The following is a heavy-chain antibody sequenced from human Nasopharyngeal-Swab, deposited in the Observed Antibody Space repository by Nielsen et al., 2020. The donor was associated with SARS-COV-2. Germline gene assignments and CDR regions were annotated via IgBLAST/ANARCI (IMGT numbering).Heavy chain of an antibody. CDR2: INAGNGHT. Sequence: WVRQAPGQRREWMGWINAGNGHTKYSQKFQRRVTITRDTSASTAYMELSSLRPEDTAVYYWERDHLAAKQLNGRYNYYYYLDVWGKGTTVTVSS. V-gene: IGHV1-3*01. D-gene: IGHD6-25*01. CDR3: ERDHLAAKQLNGRYNYYYYLDV. J-gene: IGHJ6*03.